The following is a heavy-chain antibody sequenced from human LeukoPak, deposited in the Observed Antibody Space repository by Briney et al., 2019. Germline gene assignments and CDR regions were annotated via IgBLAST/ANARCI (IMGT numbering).Heavy chain of an antibody. CDR1: GGSLSSYY. CDR2: IYSTGSA. CDR3: ARMGGYSGYATH. J-gene: IGHJ4*02. Sequence: PSETLSLTCTVSGGSLSSYYWSWIRRPPGKGLEWIGYIYSTGSANYNPSLKSRVTLSVDTAKNQFSLKLNSVTAADTAVYYCARMGGYSGYATHWGQGTLVTVSS. V-gene: IGHV4-59*08. D-gene: IGHD5-12*01.